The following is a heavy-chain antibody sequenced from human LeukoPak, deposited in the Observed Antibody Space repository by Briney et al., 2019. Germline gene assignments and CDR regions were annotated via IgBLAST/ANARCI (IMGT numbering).Heavy chain of an antibody. J-gene: IGHJ4*02. CDR3: AREIGLRIDF. CDR2: ISSSGNSI. CDR1: EFTFSSYE. D-gene: IGHD5/OR15-5a*01. Sequence: PGGSLRLSCAASEFTFSSYEMNWVRQAPGKGLEWVPYISSSGNSIYYADSVKGRFTISRANAKNSLYLQMNSLRAEDTALYYCAREIGLRIDFWGQGTLVTVSS. V-gene: IGHV3-48*03.